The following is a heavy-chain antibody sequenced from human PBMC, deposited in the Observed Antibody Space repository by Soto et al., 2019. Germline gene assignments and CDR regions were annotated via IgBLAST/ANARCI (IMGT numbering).Heavy chain of an antibody. J-gene: IGHJ6*02. D-gene: IGHD3-3*01. V-gene: IGHV1-69*13. CDR1: GGTFSSYA. CDR3: ARDRPYDFWSANYGMDV. CDR2: IIPIFGTA. Sequence: GASVKVSCKASGGTFSSYAISCVRQAPGQGLEWMGGIIPIFGTANYAQKFQGRVTITADESTSTAYMELSSLRSEDTAVYYCARDRPYDFWSANYGMDVWGQGTTVTVSS.